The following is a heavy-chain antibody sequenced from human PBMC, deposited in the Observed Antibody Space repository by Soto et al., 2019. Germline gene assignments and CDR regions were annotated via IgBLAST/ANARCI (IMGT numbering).Heavy chain of an antibody. V-gene: IGHV3-33*01. CDR1: GFTFSSYG. CDR2: IWYDGSNK. Sequence: PGGSLRLSCAASGFTFSSYGMRWVRQAPGKGLEWVAVIWYDGSNKYYADSVKGRFTISRDNSKNTLYLQMNSLRAEDTAVYYCARGGNYDFWSGYFGTDYYYGMDVWGQGTTVTVSS. D-gene: IGHD3-3*01. J-gene: IGHJ6*02. CDR3: ARGGNYDFWSGYFGTDYYYGMDV.